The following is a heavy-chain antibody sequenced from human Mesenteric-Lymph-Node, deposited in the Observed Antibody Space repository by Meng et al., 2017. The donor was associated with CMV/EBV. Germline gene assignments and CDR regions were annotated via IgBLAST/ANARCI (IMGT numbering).Heavy chain of an antibody. CDR1: GYTFTDFY. Sequence: QVQLVQSRAEVGQPGASVLVSCKASGYTFTDFYIHWVRQAPGQGLDWMGRINPNSGVSNSAQNFQGRVTITRDTSISTAYMELGRLTSDDTAVYYCARDNVNPEGFDPWGQGTLVTVSS. D-gene: IGHD2/OR15-2a*01. J-gene: IGHJ5*02. CDR2: INPNSGVS. CDR3: ARDNVNPEGFDP. V-gene: IGHV1-2*06.